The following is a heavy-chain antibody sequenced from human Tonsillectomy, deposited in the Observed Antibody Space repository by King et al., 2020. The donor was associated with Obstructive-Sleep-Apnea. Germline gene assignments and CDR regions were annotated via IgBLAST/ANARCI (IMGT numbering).Heavy chain of an antibody. V-gene: IGHV3-7*01. CDR3: VRDRLGHLFEGFDI. CDR1: GFTFTAYW. CDR2: ITQDGRED. Sequence: VQLVESGGGLVQPGGPLKLSCAASGFTFTAYWMSWVRQAPGAGLAWVANITQDGREDYYVDAAKGRFTISRDNAKNSLFLQMNSLRAEDTAVYFCVRDRLGHLFEGFDIWGQGTMVTVSS. D-gene: IGHD3-10*01. J-gene: IGHJ3*02.